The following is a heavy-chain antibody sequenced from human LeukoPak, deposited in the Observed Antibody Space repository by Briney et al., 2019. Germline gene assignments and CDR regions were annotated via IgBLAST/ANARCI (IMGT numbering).Heavy chain of an antibody. CDR2: IILIFGTA. CDR3: ARGGYYIDY. CDR1: GGTFSSYA. V-gene: IGHV1-69*13. D-gene: IGHD3-16*01. Sequence: SVKVSCKASGGTFSSYAISWVRQAPGQGLEWMGGIILIFGTANYAQKFQGRATTIADESTSTAYMVLSSLRSEDTAEYYCARGGYYIDYWGQGILVSVSS. J-gene: IGHJ4*02.